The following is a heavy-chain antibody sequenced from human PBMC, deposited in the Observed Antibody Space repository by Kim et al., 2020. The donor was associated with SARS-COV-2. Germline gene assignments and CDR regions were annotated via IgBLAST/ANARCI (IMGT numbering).Heavy chain of an antibody. V-gene: IGHV1-46*04. CDR3: ARDFGGSWTWAD. Sequence: ASVKVSCKASGYTLTSDHMHWERQAPGQGLEWMGIITPNSGRTTYAQKLQGRVTMSTDTSASTIYMELSSLRSDDTAMYYCARDFGGSWTWADWGQGTLVTVSS. CDR1: GYTLTSDH. D-gene: IGHD6-13*01. J-gene: IGHJ4*02. CDR2: ITPNSGRT.